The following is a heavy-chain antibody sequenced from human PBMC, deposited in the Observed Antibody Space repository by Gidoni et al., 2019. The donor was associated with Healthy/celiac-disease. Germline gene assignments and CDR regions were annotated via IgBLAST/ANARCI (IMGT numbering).Heavy chain of an antibody. V-gene: IGHV3-7*03. CDR3: ARGGYSSGWYLSGVYYGMDV. D-gene: IGHD6-19*01. Sequence: EVQLVESGGGLVQPGGSLRLSCAASGFTFSSSWLRWVRQAPGKGLEWVANIKQDGSEKYYVDSVKGRFTISRDNAKNSLYLQMNSLRAEDTAVYYCARGGYSSGWYLSGVYYGMDVWGQGTTVTVSS. CDR2: IKQDGSEK. CDR1: GFTFSSSW. J-gene: IGHJ6*02.